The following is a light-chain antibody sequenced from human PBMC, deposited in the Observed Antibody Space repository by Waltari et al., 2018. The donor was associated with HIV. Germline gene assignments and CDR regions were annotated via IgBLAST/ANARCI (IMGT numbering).Light chain of an antibody. V-gene: IGKV1-NL1*01. CDR2: AAS. Sequence: DIQMTQSPSSLSASVGDRVTITCRASQGISNSLAWYQQKPGNAPKLLLYAASKLESGVPSRFSGSGSGTDCTLTISSLQPEDFATYYCQHYYRTPHVLGQGTKVEIK. J-gene: IGKJ1*01. CDR1: QGISNS. CDR3: QHYYRTPHV.